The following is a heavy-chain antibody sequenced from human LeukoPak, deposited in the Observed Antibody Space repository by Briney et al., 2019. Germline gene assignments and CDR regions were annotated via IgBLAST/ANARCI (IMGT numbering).Heavy chain of an antibody. CDR1: GVTFSDYT. J-gene: IGHJ3*02. CDR2: ISSGGTYK. V-gene: IGHV3-21*01. Sequence: GGSLRLSCAASGVTFSDYTMNWVRQAPGKGLEWVSSISSGGTYKYYADSVKGRFTISRDNAQNSLYLQMNSLRAEDSSVYYCARPTTVTTISADAFDIWGQGTMVTVSS. CDR3: ARPTTVTTISADAFDI. D-gene: IGHD4-17*01.